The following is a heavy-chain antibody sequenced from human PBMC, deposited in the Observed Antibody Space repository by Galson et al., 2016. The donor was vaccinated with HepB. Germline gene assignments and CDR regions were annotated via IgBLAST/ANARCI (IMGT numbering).Heavy chain of an antibody. CDR2: IDKDGSEE. CDR3: AEGGGWRPDY. V-gene: IGHV3-7*03. CDR1: GFTFNIQY. D-gene: IGHD2-15*01. Sequence: SLRLSCAVSGFTFNIQYMSWVRQAPGKGLEWVADIDKDGSEENYVDSVKGRFTVSRDNAKNSVYLQMNNVRAEDTAIYYCAEGGGWRPDYWGQGTLVSVSS. J-gene: IGHJ4*02.